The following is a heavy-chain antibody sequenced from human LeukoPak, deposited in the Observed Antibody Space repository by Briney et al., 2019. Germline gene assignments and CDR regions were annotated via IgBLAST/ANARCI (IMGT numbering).Heavy chain of an antibody. Sequence: GGSLRLSCAASGFTFSSYAMSWVRQAPGKGLEWVSVVSSSGGNTYNTDSVKGRFTISRDNSKNTLYLQMNSLRAEDTAVYYCAKEDWLGFDYWGQGTLVTVSS. CDR1: GFTFSSYA. V-gene: IGHV3-23*01. CDR3: AKEDWLGFDY. CDR2: VSSSGGNT. J-gene: IGHJ4*02. D-gene: IGHD3/OR15-3a*01.